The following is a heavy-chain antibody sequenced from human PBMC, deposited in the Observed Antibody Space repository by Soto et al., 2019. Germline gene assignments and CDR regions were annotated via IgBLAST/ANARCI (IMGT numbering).Heavy chain of an antibody. CDR3: ARGRYDFWSGRPDAFDI. D-gene: IGHD3-3*01. CDR1: GGSFSGYY. CDR2: INHSGSA. J-gene: IGHJ3*02. V-gene: IGHV4-34*01. Sequence: SETLSLTCAVYGGSFSGYYWSWIRQPPGKGLEWIGEINHSGSANYNPSLKSRVTISVDTSKNQFSLKLSSVTAADTAVYYCARGRYDFWSGRPDAFDIWGQGPMVTVSS.